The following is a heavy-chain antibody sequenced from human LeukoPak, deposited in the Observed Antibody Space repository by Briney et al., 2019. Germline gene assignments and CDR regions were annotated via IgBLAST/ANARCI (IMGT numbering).Heavy chain of an antibody. Sequence: SETLSLTCAVYGGSFSGYYWSWIRQPPGKGLEWIGEINHSGSTNYNPSLKSRVTISVDTSKNQFSLKLSSVTAADTAVYYCARHEYVVRGVIMNWFDPWGQGTLVTVSS. CDR3: ARHEYVVRGVIMNWFDP. J-gene: IGHJ5*02. CDR1: GGSFSGYY. CDR2: INHSGST. V-gene: IGHV4-34*01. D-gene: IGHD3-10*01.